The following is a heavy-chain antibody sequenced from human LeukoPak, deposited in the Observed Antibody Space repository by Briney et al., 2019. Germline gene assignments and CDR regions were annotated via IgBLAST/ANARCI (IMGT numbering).Heavy chain of an antibody. D-gene: IGHD5-24*01. Sequence: GGSLRLSCAASGFTFSSYSMNWVRQAPGKGLEWVSSISSSSSYIYYADSVKGRFTISRDNAKNSLYLQMSSLRAEDTAVYYCARDSGYSPLYYYYYMDVWGKGTTVTVSS. CDR3: ARDSGYSPLYYYYYMDV. V-gene: IGHV3-21*01. CDR2: ISSSSSYI. CDR1: GFTFSSYS. J-gene: IGHJ6*03.